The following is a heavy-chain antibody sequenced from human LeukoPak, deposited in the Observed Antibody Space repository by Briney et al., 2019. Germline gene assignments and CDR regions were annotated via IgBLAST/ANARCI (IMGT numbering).Heavy chain of an antibody. V-gene: IGHV3-9*01. J-gene: IGHJ3*02. CDR2: ISWNSGSI. Sequence: PGRSLRLSCAASGFTFDDYAMHWVRQAPGKGLEWVSGISWNSGSIGYADSVKGRFTISRDNAKNSLYLQMNSLGAEDTAVYYCARERGGFCSSTTCSRAFDIWGQGTMVTVSS. CDR3: ARERGGFCSSTTCSRAFDI. CDR1: GFTFDDYA. D-gene: IGHD2-2*03.